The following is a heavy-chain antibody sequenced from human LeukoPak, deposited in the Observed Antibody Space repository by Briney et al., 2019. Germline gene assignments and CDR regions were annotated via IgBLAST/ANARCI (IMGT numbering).Heavy chain of an antibody. CDR1: GFTCSTYV. Sequence: PGGSLRLSCAASGFTCSTYVMSWVRQAPGKGLEWLSLILHNGDSTYYADSVKGRFTISRDNSKNTLYLQMNSLRAEDTAVYYCARLSSFAFDIWGQGTMATVSS. V-gene: IGHV3-23*01. D-gene: IGHD3-16*02. CDR3: ARLSSFAFDI. CDR2: ILHNGDST. J-gene: IGHJ3*02.